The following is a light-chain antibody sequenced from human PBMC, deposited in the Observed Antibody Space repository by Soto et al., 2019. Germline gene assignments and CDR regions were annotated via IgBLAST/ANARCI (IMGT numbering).Light chain of an antibody. J-gene: IGLJ2*01. Sequence: QSALTQPASVSGSPGQSITISCAGTSSDVGTYKLVSWYRQYPGKAPQLLIYEVSKLASGVSNRFSGSKSGNTASLTISGLQAEDEADYFCCSYAGSTTVVLFGGGTKLTVL. V-gene: IGLV2-23*02. CDR1: SSDVGTYKL. CDR2: EVS. CDR3: CSYAGSTTVVL.